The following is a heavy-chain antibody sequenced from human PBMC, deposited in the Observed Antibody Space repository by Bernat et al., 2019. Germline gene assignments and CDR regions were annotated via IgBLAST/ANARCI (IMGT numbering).Heavy chain of an antibody. Sequence: EVHLVESGGGLVQPGGSLRLSCAASGFTFSNYEMNWVRQAPGKGLEWLSYISGSGSTLDYTDSVKGRFTISRDNAKNSLHLQMNSLRAEDTAVYYCAREGRKFTGYSSSWRGASSGDFYYGMDVWGQGTTVTVSS. CDR2: ISGSGSTL. CDR1: GFTFSNYE. CDR3: AREGRKFTGYSSSWRGASSGDFYYGMDV. V-gene: IGHV3-48*03. D-gene: IGHD6-13*01. J-gene: IGHJ6*02.